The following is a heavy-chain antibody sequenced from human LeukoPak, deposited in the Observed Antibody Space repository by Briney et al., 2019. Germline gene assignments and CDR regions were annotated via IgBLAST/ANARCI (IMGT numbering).Heavy chain of an antibody. D-gene: IGHD1-26*01. J-gene: IGHJ3*02. Sequence: ASVKVSCKASGYTFTSYDINWVRQATGQGLEWMGWMNPNSGNTGYAQKFQDRVTMTRNTSISTAYMELSSLRSEDTAVYYCAKRAYSGSYYSAFDIWGQGTMVTVSS. CDR3: AKRAYSGSYYSAFDI. CDR1: GYTFTSYD. V-gene: IGHV1-8*01. CDR2: MNPNSGNT.